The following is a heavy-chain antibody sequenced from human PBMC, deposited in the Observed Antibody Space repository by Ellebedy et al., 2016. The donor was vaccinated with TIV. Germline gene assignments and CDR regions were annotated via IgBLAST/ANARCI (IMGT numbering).Heavy chain of an antibody. CDR1: GFTFSSYA. V-gene: IGHV3-23*01. Sequence: GESLKISXAASGFTFSSYAMSWVRQAPGKGLEWVSAISGSGGSTYYADSVKGRFTISRDNAKNSVYLQMNSLRAEDTAVYYCSRVLDDWGQGTLVTVSS. CDR2: ISGSGGST. CDR3: SRVLDD. J-gene: IGHJ4*02.